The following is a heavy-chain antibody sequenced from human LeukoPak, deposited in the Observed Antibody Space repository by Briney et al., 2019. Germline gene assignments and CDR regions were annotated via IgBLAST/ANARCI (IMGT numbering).Heavy chain of an antibody. CDR1: GFTFSSYA. V-gene: IGHV3-9*01. Sequence: GGSLRLSCAASGFTFSSYAMSWVRQAPGKGLEWVSGISWNSGSIGYADSVKGRFTISRDNAKNSLYLQMNSLRAEDTALYYCAKADAFDIWGQGTMVTVSS. CDR2: ISWNSGSI. CDR3: AKADAFDI. J-gene: IGHJ3*02.